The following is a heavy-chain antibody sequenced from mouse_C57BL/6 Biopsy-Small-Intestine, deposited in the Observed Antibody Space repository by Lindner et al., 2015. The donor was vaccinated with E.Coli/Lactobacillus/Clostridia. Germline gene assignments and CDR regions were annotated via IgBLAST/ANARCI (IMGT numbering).Heavy chain of an antibody. J-gene: IGHJ4*01. Sequence: VQLRGGLGRELVKPGASVKISCKASGYAFSSYWMNWVKQRPGKGLEWIGQIYPGDGDTNYNGKFKGKATLTADTSSNTAYLQLSSLTSEDAAVYYCARWDSSSNQGSVDLWGLGTSVIVSS. CDR2: IYPGDGDT. CDR3: ARWDSSSNQGSVDL. V-gene: IGHV1-80*01. D-gene: IGHD1-1*01. CDR1: GYAFSSYW.